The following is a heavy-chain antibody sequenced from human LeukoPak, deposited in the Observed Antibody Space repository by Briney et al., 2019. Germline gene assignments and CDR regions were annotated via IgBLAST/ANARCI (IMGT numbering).Heavy chain of an antibody. CDR1: GFTFSSYS. CDR3: ARQVAGQGHYYMDV. Sequence: PGGSLRLSCAASGFTFSSYSMNWVRQAPGKGLEWVSSISSSSNYIYYADSVKSRFTISRDNAKNSLYLQMNSLRAEDTAVYYCARQVAGQGHYYMDVWGKGTTVTVSS. D-gene: IGHD2-15*01. V-gene: IGHV3-21*01. J-gene: IGHJ6*03. CDR2: ISSSSNYI.